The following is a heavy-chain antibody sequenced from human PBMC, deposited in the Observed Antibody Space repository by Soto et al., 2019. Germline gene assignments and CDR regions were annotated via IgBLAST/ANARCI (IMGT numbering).Heavy chain of an antibody. CDR2: ISYDGSNK. V-gene: IGHV3-30-3*01. Sequence: PGGSLRLSCAASGFTFSSYAMHWVRKTPGKGLEWVAVISYDGSNKYYADSVKGRFTISRDNAKNTLYLQMNSLRAEDTAVYYCARDRGDYAPLLGYWGQGTLVTVSS. D-gene: IGHD4-17*01. J-gene: IGHJ4*02. CDR1: GFTFSSYA. CDR3: ARDRGDYAPLLGY.